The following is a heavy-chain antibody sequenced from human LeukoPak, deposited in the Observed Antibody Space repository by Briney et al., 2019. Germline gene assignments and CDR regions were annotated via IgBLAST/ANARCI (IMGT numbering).Heavy chain of an antibody. V-gene: IGHV4-34*01. D-gene: IGHD5-12*01. CDR1: GGSINNY. CDR2: INHSGST. J-gene: IGHJ4*02. Sequence: SETLSLTCTVSGGSINNYWSWIRQPPGKGLEWIGEINHSGSTNYNPSLKSRVTISVDTSKNQFSLKLSSVTAADTAVYYCARRRVATTLRLKYYFDYWGQGTLVTVSS. CDR3: ARRRVATTLRLKYYFDY.